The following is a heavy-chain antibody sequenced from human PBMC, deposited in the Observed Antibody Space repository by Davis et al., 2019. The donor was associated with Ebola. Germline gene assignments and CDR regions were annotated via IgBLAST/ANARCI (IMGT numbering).Heavy chain of an antibody. CDR2: ISYDGSNK. D-gene: IGHD2-15*01. CDR1: GFTFSSYG. J-gene: IGHJ6*02. CDR3: AKNGGGSLYGMDV. Sequence: PGGSLRLSCAASGFTFSSYGMHWVRQAPGKGLEWVAVISYDGSNKYYADSVKGRFTISRDNSKNTLYLQMNSLRAEDTAVYYCAKNGGGSLYGMDVWGQGTTVTVSS. V-gene: IGHV3-30*18.